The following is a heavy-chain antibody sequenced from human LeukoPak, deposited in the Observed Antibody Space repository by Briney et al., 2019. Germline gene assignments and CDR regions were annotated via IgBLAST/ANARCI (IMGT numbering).Heavy chain of an antibody. V-gene: IGHV3-30*02. CDR1: GFAFMDYG. Sequence: GGALRLSFPASGFAFMDYGRHGVRQAPARGLEGVAFVRYDGSNKYSADPVKGRFIISRDNSKNTLYLQMNSLRAEDTAVYYCARDRAPAGTIDYWGQGTLVTVSS. J-gene: IGHJ4*02. D-gene: IGHD3-10*01. CDR2: VRYDGSNK. CDR3: ARDRAPAGTIDY.